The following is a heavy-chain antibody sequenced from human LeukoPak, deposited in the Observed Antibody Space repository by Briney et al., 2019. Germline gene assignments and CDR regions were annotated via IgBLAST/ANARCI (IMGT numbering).Heavy chain of an antibody. Sequence: PSETLSLTCTVSGGSITSYYWSWIRQPAGKGLEWIGRIYTSGSTIYNPSLKSRVTMSVDTSKNQLSLRLSSVTAADTAVYYCARDSYYYDSSGPPFDYWGQGTLVTVSS. CDR2: IYTSGST. D-gene: IGHD3-22*01. V-gene: IGHV4-4*07. CDR3: ARDSYYYDSSGPPFDY. J-gene: IGHJ4*02. CDR1: GGSITSYY.